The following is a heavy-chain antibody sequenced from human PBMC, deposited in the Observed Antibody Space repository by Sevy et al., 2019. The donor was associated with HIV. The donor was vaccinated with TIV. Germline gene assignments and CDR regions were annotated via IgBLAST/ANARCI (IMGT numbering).Heavy chain of an antibody. CDR3: ARDTSASYYDSSGCYPPPVGAFDI. CDR1: GFTFSSYW. CDR2: IKQDGSEK. Sequence: GGSLRLSCAASGFTFSSYWMSWVRQAPGKGLEWVANIKQDGSEKYYVDSVKGRFTISRDNAKNSLYLQMNSLRAEDTAVYYCARDTSASYYDSSGCYPPPVGAFDIWGQGTMVTVSS. D-gene: IGHD3-22*01. V-gene: IGHV3-7*03. J-gene: IGHJ3*02.